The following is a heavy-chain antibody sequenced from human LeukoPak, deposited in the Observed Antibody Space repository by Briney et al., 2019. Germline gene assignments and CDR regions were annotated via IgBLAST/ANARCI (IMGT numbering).Heavy chain of an antibody. CDR1: GFIFNNYA. Sequence: GGSLCLSHAASGFIFNNYAIHWVRQAPGKGLEWVAVISYDGSNKYNADSVKDRCPISRDNSKNTLSLQMNSLRAEDTAVYYCARLPRGARYLPSWGQGTLVTVSS. D-gene: IGHD1-1*01. J-gene: IGHJ4*02. CDR3: ARLPRGARYLPS. V-gene: IGHV3-30-3*01. CDR2: ISYDGSNK.